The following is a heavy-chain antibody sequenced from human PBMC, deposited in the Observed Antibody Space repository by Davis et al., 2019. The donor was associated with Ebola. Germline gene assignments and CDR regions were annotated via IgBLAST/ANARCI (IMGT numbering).Heavy chain of an antibody. D-gene: IGHD3-3*01. V-gene: IGHV3-NL1*01. CDR3: ARDRILEWLGYGMDV. CDR1: GFTFSSYA. J-gene: IGHJ6*02. CDR2: IYSGGST. Sequence: GGSLRLSCAASGFTFSSYAMHWVRQAPGKGLEWVSVIYSGGSTYYADSVKGRFTISRDNSKNTLYLQMNSLRAEDTAVYYCARDRILEWLGYGMDVWGQGTTVTVSS.